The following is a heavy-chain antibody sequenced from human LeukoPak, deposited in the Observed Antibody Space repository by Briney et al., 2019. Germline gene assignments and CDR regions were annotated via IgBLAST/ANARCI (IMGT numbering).Heavy chain of an antibody. CDR2: ISSSTSRI. CDR3: ARDIHWAFDY. J-gene: IGHJ4*02. CDR1: GFTFNSYR. D-gene: IGHD7-27*01. Sequence: GGSLRLSCGASGFTFNSYRMNWVRQAPGKGLEWVSYISSSTSRIYYADSVKGRFTISRDSARRSLFLQMNSLRDEDTAVYYCARDIHWAFDYWGQGTLVTVSS. V-gene: IGHV3-48*02.